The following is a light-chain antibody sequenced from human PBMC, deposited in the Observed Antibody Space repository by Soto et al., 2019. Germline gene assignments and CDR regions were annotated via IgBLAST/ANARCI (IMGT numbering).Light chain of an antibody. V-gene: IGLV2-14*03. J-gene: IGLJ1*01. Sequence: QSVLTQPASVSGSPGQSIAISCTGVRTDVDNYDYVSWYQQHPGQVPQLIIYDVSNRPSGVSDRFSGSKSGNTASLTISGLQAEDEADYYCTSYTSSTPYYGFGTGTKVTVL. CDR1: RTDVDNYDY. CDR2: DVS. CDR3: TSYTSSTPYYG.